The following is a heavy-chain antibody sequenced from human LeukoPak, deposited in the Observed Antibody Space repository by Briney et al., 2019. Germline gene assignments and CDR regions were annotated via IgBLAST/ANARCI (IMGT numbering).Heavy chain of an antibody. J-gene: IGHJ3*02. Sequence: PSETLSLTCTVSGGSISSGGYYWSWIRQPPGKGLEWIGYIYYSGSTNYDPSLKSRVTISVDTSKNQFSLKLSSVTAADTAVYYCARLAIAAAGDAFDIWGQGTMVTVSS. CDR1: GGSISSGGYY. CDR3: ARLAIAAAGDAFDI. V-gene: IGHV4-61*08. D-gene: IGHD6-13*01. CDR2: IYYSGST.